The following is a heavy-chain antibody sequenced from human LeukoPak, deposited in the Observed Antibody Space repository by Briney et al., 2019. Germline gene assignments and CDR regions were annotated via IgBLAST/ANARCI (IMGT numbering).Heavy chain of an antibody. CDR3: VREAGYCAPVCVKTNWFDP. D-gene: IGHD2-15*01. Sequence: QPGESLRLSCAASGFPFSSHAMSWVRQPPGKGLEWVAAISNGKTYYADSVRGRFAISRDDSTNTVYLHMNSLRDEDTALYHCVREAGYCAPVCVKTNWFDPWGQGTLVTVSS. CDR1: GFPFSSHA. CDR2: ISNGKT. J-gene: IGHJ5*02. V-gene: IGHV3-23*01.